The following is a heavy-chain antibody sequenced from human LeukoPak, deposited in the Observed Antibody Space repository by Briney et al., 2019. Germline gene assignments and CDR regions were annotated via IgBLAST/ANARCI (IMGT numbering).Heavy chain of an antibody. CDR2: ISGSGGST. Sequence: GGSLRLSCAASGFTFSSYAMSWVRKAPGKGLEWGSAISGSGGSTYHADSVKGRFTIYRDHYKNTLYLQMNSLRAEDTAIYSCATSKYSGSYTFDYWGQGTLVTVSS. J-gene: IGHJ4*02. CDR3: ATSKYSGSYTFDY. D-gene: IGHD1-26*01. V-gene: IGHV3-23*01. CDR1: GFTFSSYA.